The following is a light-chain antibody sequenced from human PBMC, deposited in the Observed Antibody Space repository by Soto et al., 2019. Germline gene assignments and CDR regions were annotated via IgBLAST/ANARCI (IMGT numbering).Light chain of an antibody. CDR2: DAS. CDR1: QNISSS. Sequence: DIQMTQSPSSLSASVGDRVTITCRASQNISSSLDWYQQKPGQAPKLLIYDASTLATGVPSRFSGSGSGTDFTITITSLQADDIGTYYYQYYISVPYTFGQGTKVDIK. J-gene: IGKJ1*01. CDR3: QYYISVPYT. V-gene: IGKV1-33*01.